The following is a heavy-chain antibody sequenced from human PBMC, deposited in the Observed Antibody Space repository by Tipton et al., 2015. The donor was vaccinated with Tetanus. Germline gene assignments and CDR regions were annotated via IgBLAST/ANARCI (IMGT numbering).Heavy chain of an antibody. Sequence: GLVKPSGTLSLTCAVSGGSISSSNWWSWVRQPPGKGLEWIGEIYHSGSTNYNPSLKSRVTISVDKSKNQFSLKLSSVTAADTAVYYCARDRLYCSSTSCYTENYYYYGMDVWGQGTTVTVSS. CDR3: ARDRLYCSSTSCYTENYYYYGMDV. CDR2: IYHSGST. CDR1: GGSISSSNW. J-gene: IGHJ6*02. D-gene: IGHD2-2*02. V-gene: IGHV4-4*02.